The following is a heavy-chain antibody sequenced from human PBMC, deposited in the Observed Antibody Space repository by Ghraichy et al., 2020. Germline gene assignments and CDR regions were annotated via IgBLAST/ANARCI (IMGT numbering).Heavy chain of an antibody. CDR2: IYYSGST. Sequence: SETLSLTCTVSGGSISSSSYYWGWIRQPPGKGLEWIGSIYYSGSTYYNPSLKSRVTISVDTSKNQFSLKLSSVTAADTAVYYCARDGPRAVVTPRPPGYDAFDIWGQGTMVTVSS. D-gene: IGHD4-23*01. V-gene: IGHV4-39*07. CDR3: ARDGPRAVVTPRPPGYDAFDI. CDR1: GGSISSSSYY. J-gene: IGHJ3*02.